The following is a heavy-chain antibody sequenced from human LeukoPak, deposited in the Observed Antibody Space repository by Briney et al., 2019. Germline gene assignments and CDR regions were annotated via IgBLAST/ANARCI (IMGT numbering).Heavy chain of an antibody. V-gene: IGHV3-20*04. J-gene: IGHJ4*02. D-gene: IGHD2-15*01. CDR1: GFTFDDYG. Sequence: PGGSLRLSCAASGFTFDDYGMTWVRQAPGKGLEWVSGINWNGGSTGYADSVKGRFSILRDTAKNSLYLQMNSLRAEDTALYYCARGYCSGGSCFLFDYWGQGTWSPSPQ. CDR3: ARGYCSGGSCFLFDY. CDR2: INWNGGST.